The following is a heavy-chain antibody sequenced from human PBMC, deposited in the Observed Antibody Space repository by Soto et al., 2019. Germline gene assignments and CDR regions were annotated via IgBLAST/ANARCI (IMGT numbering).Heavy chain of an antibody. J-gene: IGHJ4*02. V-gene: IGHV3-23*01. CDR2: ISGSGDSA. CDR1: GFIFRDYA. D-gene: IGHD6-19*01. Sequence: VQLLESGGGLVQPGGSLRLSCAASGFIFRDYAMNWVRQAPGKGLGWVSDISGSGDSARYADSVKGRFTISRDNSRDTLYLHMNSLRVDDTAVYYCGKERRGSGWSVCDFWGQGDLVTVSS. CDR3: GKERRGSGWSVCDF.